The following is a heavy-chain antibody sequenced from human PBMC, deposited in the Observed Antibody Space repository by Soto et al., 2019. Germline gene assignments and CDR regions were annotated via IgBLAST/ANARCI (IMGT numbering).Heavy chain of an antibody. CDR3: ARDYYGDYAIKYFQH. J-gene: IGHJ1*01. Sequence: EVQLVESGGGLVQPGGSLRLSCAASGFTVSSNYMSWVRQAPGKGLEWVSVIYSGGSTYYADSVKGRFTISRDNSKNTVYLQMNSLRAEDTAVYYCARDYYGDYAIKYFQHWGQGTLVTVSS. V-gene: IGHV3-66*01. CDR2: IYSGGST. D-gene: IGHD4-17*01. CDR1: GFTVSSNY.